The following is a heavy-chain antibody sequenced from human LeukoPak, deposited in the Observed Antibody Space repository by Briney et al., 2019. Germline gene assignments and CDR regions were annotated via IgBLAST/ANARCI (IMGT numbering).Heavy chain of an antibody. V-gene: IGHV4-39*07. D-gene: IGHD2-15*01. Sequence: KPSETLSLTCTVSGGSISSSSYYWGWIRQPPGKGLEWIGRIYYSGSTYYNPSLKSRVTISVDTSKNRFSLKLSSVTAADTAVYYCARVARDLGYCSGGSCYSIDYWGQGTLVTVSS. J-gene: IGHJ4*02. CDR3: ARVARDLGYCSGGSCYSIDY. CDR2: IYYSGST. CDR1: GGSISSSSYY.